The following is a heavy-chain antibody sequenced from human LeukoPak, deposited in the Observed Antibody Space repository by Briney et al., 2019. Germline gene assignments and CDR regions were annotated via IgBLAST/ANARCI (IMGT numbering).Heavy chain of an antibody. CDR2: ISSSSSYI. Sequence: PGGSLRLSCAASGFTFSSYSMNWVRQAPGKGLEWVSSISSSSSYIYYADSVKGRFTISRDNAKNSLYLQMNSLRAEDTAVYYCATQMGDLEYSSSFDFDYWGQGTLVTVSS. J-gene: IGHJ4*02. V-gene: IGHV3-21*01. CDR1: GFTFSSYS. CDR3: ATQMGDLEYSSSFDFDY. D-gene: IGHD6-6*01.